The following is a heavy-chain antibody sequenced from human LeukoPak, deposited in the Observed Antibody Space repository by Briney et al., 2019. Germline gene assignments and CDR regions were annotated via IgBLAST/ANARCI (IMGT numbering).Heavy chain of an antibody. D-gene: IGHD3-10*01. CDR2: IKQDGSEK. CDR1: GFTFSSYW. CDR3: ARDRAHVLLWFGELGDHSPRFDY. Sequence: GGSLRLSCAASGFTFSSYWMRWVRQAPGKGLEWVANIKQDGSEKYYVDSVKGRFTISRDNAKNTLYLQMNSLRADDTAVDYCARDRAHVLLWFGELGDHSPRFDYWGQGTLVTVSS. V-gene: IGHV3-7*01. J-gene: IGHJ4*02.